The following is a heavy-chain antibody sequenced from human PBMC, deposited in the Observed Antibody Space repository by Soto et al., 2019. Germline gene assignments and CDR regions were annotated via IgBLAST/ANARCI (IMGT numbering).Heavy chain of an antibody. Sequence: PGGSLRLSCAASGFIFDDYAMHWVRQAPGKGLEWVSVISWNSGKIEYADSVRGRFIISRDNAKNSLYLQMNSLRPEDTAMYYCLKEMLQTDTFDMWGQGTMVTVS. J-gene: IGHJ3*02. CDR3: LKEMLQTDTFDM. CDR1: GFIFDDYA. V-gene: IGHV3-9*01. D-gene: IGHD3-16*01. CDR2: ISWNSGKI.